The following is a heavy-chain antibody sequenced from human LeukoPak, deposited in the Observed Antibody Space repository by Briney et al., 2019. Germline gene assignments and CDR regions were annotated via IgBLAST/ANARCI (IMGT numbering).Heavy chain of an antibody. CDR1: GFTFSSYW. CDR3: AREGITAAADY. J-gene: IGHJ4*02. D-gene: IGHD6-13*01. Sequence: GGSLRLSCAASGFTFSSYWMSWVRQAPGKGLEWVANIKQDGSEKYYVDSVKGRFTISRDNAKNSLYLQVNSLRAEDTAVYYCAREGITAAADYWGQGTLVTVSS. CDR2: IKQDGSEK. V-gene: IGHV3-7*01.